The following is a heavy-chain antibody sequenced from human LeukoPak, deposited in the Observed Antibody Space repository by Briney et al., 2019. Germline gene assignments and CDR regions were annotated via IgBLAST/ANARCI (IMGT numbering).Heavy chain of an antibody. CDR2: INPSGGST. CDR1: GYTFTNYY. D-gene: IGHD3-10*01. Sequence: GASVTVSCTAPGYTFTNYYMHWVRQAPGQGLEWMGIINPSGGSTSYAQKFQGRVTMTRDTSISTAYMELRGLRSDDTAVYYCVRDGEGVAISVNYWFDPWGQGTLVTVSS. J-gene: IGHJ5*02. V-gene: IGHV1-46*01. CDR3: VRDGEGVAISVNYWFDP.